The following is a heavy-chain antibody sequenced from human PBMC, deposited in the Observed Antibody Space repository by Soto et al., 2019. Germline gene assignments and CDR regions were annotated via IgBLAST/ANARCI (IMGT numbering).Heavy chain of an antibody. CDR2: IIPIFGTA. D-gene: IGHD5-18*01. CDR1: GGTFSSYA. Sequence: SVKVSCKASGGTFSSYAISWVRQAPGQGLEWMGGIIPIFGTANYAQKFQGRVTITADESPSTAYMELSSLRSEDTAVYYCASGREYSYGQVYYYYGMDVWGQGTTVTVSS. V-gene: IGHV1-69*13. J-gene: IGHJ6*02. CDR3: ASGREYSYGQVYYYYGMDV.